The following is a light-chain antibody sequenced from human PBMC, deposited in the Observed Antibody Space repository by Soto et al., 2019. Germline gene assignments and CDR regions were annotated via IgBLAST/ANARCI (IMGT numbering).Light chain of an antibody. CDR1: GSDVGAYNF. J-gene: IGLJ2*01. CDR2: GVT. Sequence: QSALAQPPSVSGSPGQSVTISCTGSGSDVGAYNFVSWYQQHPGKAPKLMIFGVTKRHSGVPDRFSGSKSGKTASLTISGLQADDEAVYYCCSYAGSNIVVFGGGTKLTVL. V-gene: IGLV2-8*01. CDR3: CSYAGSNIVV.